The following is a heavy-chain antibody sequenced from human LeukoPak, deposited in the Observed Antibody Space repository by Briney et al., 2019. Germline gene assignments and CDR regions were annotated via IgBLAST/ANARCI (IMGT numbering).Heavy chain of an antibody. J-gene: IGHJ4*02. CDR1: GFSFNNYA. Sequence: PGGSLRLSCVASGFSFNNYAMNWVGQAPGKGLEWVSLIIGSSGSTFYADSVKGRFTISRDNSKNTLYLQMNSLRAEDTAVYYCARVGYSYGYSLDYWGQGTLVTVSS. V-gene: IGHV3-23*01. D-gene: IGHD5-18*01. CDR3: ARVGYSYGYSLDY. CDR2: IIGSSGST.